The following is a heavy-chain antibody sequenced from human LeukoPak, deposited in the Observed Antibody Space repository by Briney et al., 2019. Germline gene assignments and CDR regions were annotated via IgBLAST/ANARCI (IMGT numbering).Heavy chain of an antibody. CDR2: ISYDGSNK. Sequence: GGSLRLSCAASGFTFSSYGMHWVRQAPGKGLEWVAVISYDGSNKYYADSVKGRFTISRDNSKNTLYLQMNSLRAEDTAVYYSAKDWGSAYYYDSSGYYRNWFDPWGQGTLVTVSS. J-gene: IGHJ5*02. CDR1: GFTFSSYG. V-gene: IGHV3-30*18. CDR3: AKDWGSAYYYDSSGYYRNWFDP. D-gene: IGHD3-22*01.